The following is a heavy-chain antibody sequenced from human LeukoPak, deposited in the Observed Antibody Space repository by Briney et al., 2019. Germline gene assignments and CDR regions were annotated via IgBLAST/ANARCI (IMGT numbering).Heavy chain of an antibody. Sequence: SETLSLTCTVSGGSISSYYWSWIRQPPGKGLEWIGYIYYSGSTNYNPSLKSRVTISVDTSKNQFSLKLSSVTAADTAVYYCARDSGSYYFDYWGQGILVIVSS. V-gene: IGHV4-59*01. CDR1: GGSISSYY. D-gene: IGHD1-26*01. CDR3: ARDSGSYYFDY. CDR2: IYYSGST. J-gene: IGHJ4*02.